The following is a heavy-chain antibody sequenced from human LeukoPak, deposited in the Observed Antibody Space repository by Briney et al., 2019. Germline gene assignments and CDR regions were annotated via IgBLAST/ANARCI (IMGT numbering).Heavy chain of an antibody. D-gene: IGHD3-10*01. CDR1: GYTFTSYD. V-gene: IGHV1-8*01. CDR2: MNPNSGNT. Sequence: ASVKVSCKASGYTFTSYDINWVRQATGQGLEWMGWMNPNSGNTGYAQKLQGRVTMTTDTSTSTAYMELRSLRSDDTAVYYCARQQYYYGSGGPYNWFDPWGQGTLVTVSS. CDR3: ARQQYYYGSGGPYNWFDP. J-gene: IGHJ5*02.